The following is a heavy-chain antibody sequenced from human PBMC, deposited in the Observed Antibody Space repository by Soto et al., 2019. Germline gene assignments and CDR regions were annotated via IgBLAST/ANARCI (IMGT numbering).Heavy chain of an antibody. CDR3: ARTIRFLEWLSNYYYYYYMDV. D-gene: IGHD3-3*01. Sequence: QVTLKESGPVLVKPTETLTLTCTVSGFSLSNARMGVSWIRQPPGKALEWLAHIFSNDETSYSTSLKSRLTIAKDTSKSQVVLTMTNMDPVDTATYYCARTIRFLEWLSNYYYYYYMDVWGKGTTVTVSS. J-gene: IGHJ6*03. CDR2: IFSNDET. V-gene: IGHV2-26*01. CDR1: GFSLSNARMG.